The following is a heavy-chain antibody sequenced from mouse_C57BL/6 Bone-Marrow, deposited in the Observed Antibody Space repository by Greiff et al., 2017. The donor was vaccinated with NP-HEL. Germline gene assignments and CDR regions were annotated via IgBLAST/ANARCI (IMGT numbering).Heavy chain of an antibody. CDR2: ISNGGGST. D-gene: IGHD2-3*01. V-gene: IGHV5-12*01. Sequence: EVMLVESGGGLVQPGGSLKLSCAASGFTFSDYYMYWVRQTPEKRLEWVAYISNGGGSTYYPDTVKGRFTISGDNAKNTLYLQKSRLKSEDTAMYYCARTIYDGYYAYAYGGKGTLVTVSA. CDR3: ARTIYDGYYAYAY. CDR1: GFTFSDYY. J-gene: IGHJ3*01.